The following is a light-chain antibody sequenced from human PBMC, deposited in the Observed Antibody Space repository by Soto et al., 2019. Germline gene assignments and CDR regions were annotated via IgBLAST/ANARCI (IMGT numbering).Light chain of an antibody. J-gene: IGKJ4*01. CDR1: QSVNIY. CDR2: GAS. CDR3: QQYDDWLPHT. V-gene: IGKV3D-15*01. Sequence: EILMTQSPATLSASPGDRATLSCRASQSVNIYLAWYQQKTGQAPRLLIFGASSRATGIPARFSGSGSGTEFNLTISSVQPEDVSVYFCQQYDDWLPHTFGGGTKVEIK.